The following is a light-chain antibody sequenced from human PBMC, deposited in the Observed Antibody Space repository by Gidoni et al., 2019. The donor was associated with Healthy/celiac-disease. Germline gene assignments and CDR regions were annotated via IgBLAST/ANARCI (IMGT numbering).Light chain of an antibody. J-gene: IGKJ3*01. CDR3: QQYDNLPPFT. CDR2: YAS. CDR1: QDISNY. V-gene: IGKV1-33*01. Sequence: DIEMTQSPSSLSASVGDRVTITCQASQDISNYLNWYQQKPGKAPKLLIYYASNLETGVPSRFSGSGSGPDFTFTISSLQPEDIATYYCQQYDNLPPFTFXPXTKVXIK.